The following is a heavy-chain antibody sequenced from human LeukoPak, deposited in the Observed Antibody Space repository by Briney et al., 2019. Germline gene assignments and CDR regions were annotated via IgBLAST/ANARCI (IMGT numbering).Heavy chain of an antibody. D-gene: IGHD2-2*02. CDR3: ARGATYQLLYDFDY. V-gene: IGHV1-2*02. J-gene: IGHJ4*02. Sequence: ASVKVSCKASGYTFTGYYMHWVRQAPGQGLEWMGWINPNSGGTNYAQKFQGRVTMTRATSISTTYMELSSLRSDDTAVYYRARGATYQLLYDFDYWGQGTLVTVSS. CDR2: INPNSGGT. CDR1: GYTFTGYY.